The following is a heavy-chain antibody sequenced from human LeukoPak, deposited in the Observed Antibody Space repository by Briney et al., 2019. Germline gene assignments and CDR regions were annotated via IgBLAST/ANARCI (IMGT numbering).Heavy chain of an antibody. J-gene: IGHJ4*02. CDR2: ISASGP. V-gene: IGHV3-23*01. CDR3: ARDNDLLRYFDWPLDY. CDR1: GFTFSRLA. D-gene: IGHD3-9*01. Sequence: GGSLRLSCAASGFTFSRLAMTWVRQAPGKGLEWVSTISASGPYYADAVRGRFTISRDNSRNTLSLQMDSLRAEDTAVYYCARDNDLLRYFDWPLDYWGQGTLVTVSS.